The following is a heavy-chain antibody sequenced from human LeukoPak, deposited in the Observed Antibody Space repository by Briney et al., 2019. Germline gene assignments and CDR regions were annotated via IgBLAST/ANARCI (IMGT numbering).Heavy chain of an antibody. CDR1: GYTFGTYW. Sequence: GESLKISCKASGYTFGTYWIGWVRQMAGKGLEWMGIIYPDDSDTRYSPSFQGQVTISADKTISTAYLQWSSLEASDIAMYYCARRGYTFGVDYWGQGTLVTVSS. D-gene: IGHD5-18*01. CDR2: IYPDDSDT. V-gene: IGHV5-51*01. CDR3: ARRGYTFGVDY. J-gene: IGHJ4*02.